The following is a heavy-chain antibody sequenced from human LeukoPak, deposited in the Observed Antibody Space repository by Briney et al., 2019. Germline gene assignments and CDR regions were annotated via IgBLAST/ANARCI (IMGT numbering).Heavy chain of an antibody. CDR1: GFTFSSYA. Sequence: PGGTLRLSCAASGFTFSSYAMSWVRQAPGKGLEWVSAISGSGGSTYYADSVKGRFTISRDNSKNTLYLQMNSLRAEDTAVYYCAKVQYSGYDVAGLGTDYWGQGTLVTVSS. CDR3: AKVQYSGYDVAGLGTDY. J-gene: IGHJ4*02. V-gene: IGHV3-23*01. D-gene: IGHD5-12*01. CDR2: ISGSGGST.